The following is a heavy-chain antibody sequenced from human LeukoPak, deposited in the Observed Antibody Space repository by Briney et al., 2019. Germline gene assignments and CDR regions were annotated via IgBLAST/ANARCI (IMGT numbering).Heavy chain of an antibody. V-gene: IGHV3-21*01. CDR2: ISRSSSYI. Sequence: GGSLRLSCAASGFTFSDYSMNWVRQAPGKGLEWVSSISRSSSYIYYADSLKGRFTISRDDAKNSLSLQMNSLRAEDTAVYYCARDRDFGVGNWFDPWGQGVLVTVSA. CDR3: ARDRDFGVGNWFDP. CDR1: GFTFSDYS. J-gene: IGHJ5*02. D-gene: IGHD3-3*01.